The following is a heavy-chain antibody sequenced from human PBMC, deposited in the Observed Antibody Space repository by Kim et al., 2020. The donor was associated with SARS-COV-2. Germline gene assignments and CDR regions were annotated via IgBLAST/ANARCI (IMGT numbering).Heavy chain of an antibody. CDR3: ARDLGMTYAESTDY. CDR1: GYTFTSYG. V-gene: IGHV1-18*01. D-gene: IGHD7-27*01. Sequence: ASVKVSCKASGYTFTSYGISWVRQAPGQGLEWMGWISAYNGNTNYAQKLQGRVTMTTDTSTSTAYMELRSLRSDDTAVYYCARDLGMTYAESTDYWGQGTLVTVSS. CDR2: ISAYNGNT. J-gene: IGHJ4*02.